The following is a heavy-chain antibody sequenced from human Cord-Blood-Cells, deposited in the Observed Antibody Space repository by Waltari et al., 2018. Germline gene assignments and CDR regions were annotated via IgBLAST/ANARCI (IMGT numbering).Heavy chain of an antibody. V-gene: IGHV1-2*02. Sequence: QVQLVQSGAEVKKPGASVKVSCKASGYTFRGYYMHWLRRAPGQGLEWMGWINPNSGGTNYAQKFQGRVTMTRDTSISTAYMELSRLRSDDTAVYYCARLGGGMRRHDYFPNDYWGQGTLVTVSS. D-gene: IGHD3-16*01. CDR3: ARLGGGMRRHDYFPNDY. CDR2: INPNSGGT. J-gene: IGHJ4*02. CDR1: GYTFRGYY.